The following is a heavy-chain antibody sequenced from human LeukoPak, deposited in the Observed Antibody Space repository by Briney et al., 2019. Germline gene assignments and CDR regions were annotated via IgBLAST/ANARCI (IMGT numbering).Heavy chain of an antibody. J-gene: IGHJ4*02. CDR3: ARAMVRGVIKNYFDY. D-gene: IGHD3-10*01. Sequence: SETLSLTCTVSGGSISSSSYYWGWIRQPPGKGLEWIGSIYYSGSTYYNPSLKSRVTISVDTSKNPFSLKLSSVTAADTAVYYCARAMVRGVIKNYFDYWGQGTLVTVSS. CDR2: IYYSGST. V-gene: IGHV4-39*01. CDR1: GGSISSSSYY.